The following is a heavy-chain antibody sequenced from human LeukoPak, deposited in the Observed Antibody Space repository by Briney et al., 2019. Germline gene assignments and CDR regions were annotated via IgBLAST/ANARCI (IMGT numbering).Heavy chain of an antibody. J-gene: IGHJ6*03. V-gene: IGHV4-59*01. Sequence: SEALSLTCAVSGGSIGSFYWNWIRQPPGKGLEWIGYIYYSGNTIYNPSLKSRVTISVDTSKNQFSLNLTSVTAADTAVYYCARGSVLLSMDVWGKGTKVTISS. D-gene: IGHD3-10*01. CDR2: IYYSGNT. CDR3: ARGSVLLSMDV. CDR1: GGSIGSFY.